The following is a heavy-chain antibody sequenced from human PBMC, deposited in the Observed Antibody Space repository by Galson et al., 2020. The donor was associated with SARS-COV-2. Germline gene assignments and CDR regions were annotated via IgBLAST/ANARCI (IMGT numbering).Heavy chain of an antibody. Sequence: GGSLRLSCAASGFTFSTYAMHWLRQAPGKGLEWVAVISFDGSDKHYADSVKGRVTISRDNSENTLYLQMSSLRVEDTAVYYCVRDRFLGSMTVYAFYFDYWGQGTLVTVSS. V-gene: IGHV3-30*04. CDR3: VRDRFLGSMTVYAFYFDY. CDR2: ISFDGSDK. D-gene: IGHD2-21*02. CDR1: GFTFSTYA. J-gene: IGHJ4*02.